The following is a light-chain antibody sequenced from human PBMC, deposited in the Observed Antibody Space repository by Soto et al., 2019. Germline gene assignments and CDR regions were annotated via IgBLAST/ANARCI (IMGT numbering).Light chain of an antibody. J-gene: IGKJ3*01. CDR2: GTS. CDR1: QSVSSSY. V-gene: IGKV3-20*01. CDR3: QQYGSSPLFT. Sequence: EIVLTQSPGTLSLSPGERATLSCRASQSVSSSYLAWYQQKPGQAPRRLMYGTSSRATGIPDRFSGSGSGKDFTLTISRLEPEDFAVYYCQQYGSSPLFTFGPGTKVDIK.